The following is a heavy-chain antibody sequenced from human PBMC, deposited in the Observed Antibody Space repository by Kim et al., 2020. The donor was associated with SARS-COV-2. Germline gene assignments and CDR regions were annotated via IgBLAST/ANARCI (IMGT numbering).Heavy chain of an antibody. CDR1: GYTFTGYY. CDR3: ARDGSSNGVPPVYYYYGMDV. Sequence: ASVKVSCKASGYTFTGYYMHWVRQAPGQGLEWMGRINPNSGGTNYAQKFQGRVTMTRDTSISTAYMELSRLRSDDTAVYYCARDGSSNGVPPVYYYYGMDVWGQGTTVTVSS. D-gene: IGHD2-15*01. V-gene: IGHV1-2*06. CDR2: INPNSGGT. J-gene: IGHJ6*02.